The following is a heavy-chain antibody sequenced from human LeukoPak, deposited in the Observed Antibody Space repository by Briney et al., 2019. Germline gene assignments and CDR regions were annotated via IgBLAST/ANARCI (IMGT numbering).Heavy chain of an antibody. J-gene: IGHJ6*03. V-gene: IGHV3-23*01. CDR3: AKHPGDFTGIVNYYYMDV. Sequence: GGSLRLSCGVSGFTFSNYAMSWVRQAPGKGLEWVSVISGSGSTTDYADSVKGRFTISRDNSKNTLFLQMNSLRADDTAVYYCAKHPGDFTGIVNYYYMDVWGRGTTVTVAS. CDR1: GFTFSNYA. D-gene: IGHD1-26*01. CDR2: ISGSGSTT.